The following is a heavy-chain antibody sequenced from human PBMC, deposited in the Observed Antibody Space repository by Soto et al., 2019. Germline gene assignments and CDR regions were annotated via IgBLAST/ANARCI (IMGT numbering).Heavy chain of an antibody. J-gene: IGHJ6*02. Sequence: SETLSLTCTVSGGSISSYYWSWIRQPPGKGLEWIGYIYYSGRTNYNPSLKSRVTISVDTSKNQFSLKLSSVTAADTAVYYCARRGSSWLVQRSSYYYGMDVWGQGTTVTVSS. CDR3: ARRGSSWLVQRSSYYYGMDV. D-gene: IGHD6-19*01. CDR2: IYYSGRT. CDR1: GGSISSYY. V-gene: IGHV4-59*01.